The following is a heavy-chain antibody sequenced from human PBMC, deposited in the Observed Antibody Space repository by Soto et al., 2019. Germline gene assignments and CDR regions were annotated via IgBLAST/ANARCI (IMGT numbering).Heavy chain of an antibody. CDR3: ARQPYSSSMWFDP. D-gene: IGHD6-19*01. J-gene: IGHJ5*02. Sequence: GESLKISCKGSGYSFTSYWIGWVRQMPGKGLEWMGIIYPGDSDTRYSPSFQGQVTISADKSISTAYLLWSSLKSSDTAMYYCARQPYSSSMWFDPWGQGTLVTVSS. CDR1: GYSFTSYW. V-gene: IGHV5-51*01. CDR2: IYPGDSDT.